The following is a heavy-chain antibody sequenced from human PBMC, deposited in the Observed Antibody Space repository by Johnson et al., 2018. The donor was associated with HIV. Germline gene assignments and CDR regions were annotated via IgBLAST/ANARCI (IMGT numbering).Heavy chain of an antibody. V-gene: IGHV3-30*03. CDR3: ARDGSQLADAFDI. CDR2: ISYDGSNN. D-gene: IGHD6-6*01. J-gene: IGHJ3*02. Sequence: QVQLVESGGGLVKPGGSLRLACAASGVTFSSYCMHWVRQAPGKGLVWLAVISYDGSNNYYADSVKGRFTISRDNSKNTLYLQMNRLRAEETAVYYCARDGSQLADAFDIWGQGTMVTVSS. CDR1: GVTFSSYC.